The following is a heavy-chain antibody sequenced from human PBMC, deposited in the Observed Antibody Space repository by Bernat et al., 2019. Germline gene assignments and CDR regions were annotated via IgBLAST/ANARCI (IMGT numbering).Heavy chain of an antibody. J-gene: IGHJ6*03. CDR1: GFSFDTFA. CDR3: AKFKGQVLGNYCMNV. V-gene: IGHV3-23*01. D-gene: IGHD6-6*01. Sequence: QLMESGGGLVQPGGSLRLSCAASGFSFDTFAMAWVRQAPGTGLEWASTVSGGGSTYYADSVKGRFTISRDNSKKIVYLQMNSLRVDDSAVFYCAKFKGQVLGNYCMNVWGKGTTVTVS. CDR2: VSGGGST.